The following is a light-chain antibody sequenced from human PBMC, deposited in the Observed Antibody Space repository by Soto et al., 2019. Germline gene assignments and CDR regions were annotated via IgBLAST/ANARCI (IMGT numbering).Light chain of an antibody. CDR1: SSNIGAGYD. CDR3: QSYDSSLSGYVV. Sequence: QSVLTQPPSVSGAPGQRVTISCTGSSSNIGAGYDVHWYQQLPGTAPKLLIYGNSNRPSGVPDRFSGXKXXXXASXAITGLQAEDEADYYCQSYDSSLSGYVVFGGGTKLTVL. J-gene: IGLJ2*01. V-gene: IGLV1-40*01. CDR2: GNS.